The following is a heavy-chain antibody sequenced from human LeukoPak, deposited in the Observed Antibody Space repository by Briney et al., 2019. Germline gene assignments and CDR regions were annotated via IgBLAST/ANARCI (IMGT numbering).Heavy chain of an antibody. CDR1: GFTFSSYR. V-gene: IGHV3-21*01. Sequence: GGSLRLSCAASGFTFSSYRMNWVRQAPGKGLEWVSSISSSSSYIYYADSVKGRFTISRDNAKNSLYLQMNSLRAEDTAVYYCARGMAVAEFDYWGQGTLVTVSS. CDR3: ARGMAVAEFDY. D-gene: IGHD6-19*01. J-gene: IGHJ4*02. CDR2: ISSSSSYI.